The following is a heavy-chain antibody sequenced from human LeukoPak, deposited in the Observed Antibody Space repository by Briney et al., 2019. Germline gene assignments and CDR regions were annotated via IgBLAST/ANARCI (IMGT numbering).Heavy chain of an antibody. CDR3: ARGGSTWLGY. J-gene: IGHJ4*02. CDR1: GFPFSTYW. D-gene: IGHD5/OR15-5a*01. V-gene: IGHV3-74*01. CDR2: IHSDGAAT. Sequence: GGSLRLSCGASGFPFSTYWMHWVRQVPGKGLVWVSRIHSDGAATNYAVSVKGRFAISRDNAKNTLYLQMNSLRAEDTAVYYCARGGSTWLGYWGQGTLVTVSS.